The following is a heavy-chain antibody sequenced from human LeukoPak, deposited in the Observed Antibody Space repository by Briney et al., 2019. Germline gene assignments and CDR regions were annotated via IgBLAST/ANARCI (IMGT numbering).Heavy chain of an antibody. CDR3: ARDDWNDYYYYGMDV. CDR2: ISAYNGNT. J-gene: IGHJ6*02. Sequence: ASVKVSCKASGYTFTSYGISWVRQAPGQGLEWMGWISAYNGNTNYAQKLQGRVTMTTDTSTSTAYMELRSLRSDDTAVYYCARDDWNDYYYYGMDVWGQGTTVTVSS. CDR1: GYTFTSYG. V-gene: IGHV1-18*01. D-gene: IGHD1-1*01.